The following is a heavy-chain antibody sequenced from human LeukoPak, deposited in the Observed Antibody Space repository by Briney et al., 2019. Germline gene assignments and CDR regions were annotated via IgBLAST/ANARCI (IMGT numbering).Heavy chain of an antibody. V-gene: IGHV1-18*01. Sequence: GASVKVSCKASGYTFTSYGISWVRQAPGQGLEWMGWISAYNGNTNYAQKLQGRVTTTTDTSTSTAYMELRSLRSDDTAVYYCARDGPQNSWDSSSWYYYYYYMDVWGKGTTVTVSS. D-gene: IGHD6-13*01. J-gene: IGHJ6*03. CDR3: ARDGPQNSWDSSSWYYYYYYMDV. CDR2: ISAYNGNT. CDR1: GYTFTSYG.